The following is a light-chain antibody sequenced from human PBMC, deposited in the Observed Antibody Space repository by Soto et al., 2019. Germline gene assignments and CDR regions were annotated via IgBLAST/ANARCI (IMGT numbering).Light chain of an antibody. CDR2: DAV. V-gene: IGKV3-11*01. Sequence: EIVLTQSPAILSLSPGERATLSCRASQSISSYLAWYQQKPGQAPRLLIYDAVIRATGIPARFSGSGSGTDFTLTISSLEPEDFAIYYCQQRSNWLTFGGGTRVEIK. J-gene: IGKJ4*01. CDR1: QSISSY. CDR3: QQRSNWLT.